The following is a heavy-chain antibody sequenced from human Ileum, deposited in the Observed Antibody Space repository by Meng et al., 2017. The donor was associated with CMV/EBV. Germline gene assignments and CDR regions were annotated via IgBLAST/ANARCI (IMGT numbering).Heavy chain of an antibody. V-gene: IGHV3-23*01. D-gene: IGHD7-27*01. J-gene: IGHJ5*02. CDR2: IGGDGRNI. CDR1: GFTFSSSA. CDR3: AKDINWGFDP. Sequence: EVQLLESGGGLVQPGGSLRLSCAASGFTFSSSAMNWFRQAPGKGPEWVSVIGGDGRNIHYADSVKGRFTISRDNSKNTLYLQMNSLRPKDTAVYCCAKDINWGFDPWGQGTLVTVSS.